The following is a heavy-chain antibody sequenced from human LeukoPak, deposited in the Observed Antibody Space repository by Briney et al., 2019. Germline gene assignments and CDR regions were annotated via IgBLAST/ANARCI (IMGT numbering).Heavy chain of an antibody. CDR1: GYSFTSYG. CDR2: ISAYNGNT. J-gene: IGHJ6*03. Sequence: ASVKVSCKASGYSFTSYGISWVRQAPGQGLEWMGWISAYNGNTNYAQKLQGRVTMTTDTSTSTAYMELRSLRSDDTAVYYCARDRYPPLAARPILNYYYYMDVWGKGTTVTVSS. CDR3: ARDRYPPLAARPILNYYYYMDV. D-gene: IGHD6-6*01. V-gene: IGHV1-18*01.